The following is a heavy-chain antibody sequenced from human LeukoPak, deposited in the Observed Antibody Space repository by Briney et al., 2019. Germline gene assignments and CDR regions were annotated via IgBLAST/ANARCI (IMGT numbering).Heavy chain of an antibody. CDR1: GGSISSSSYY. V-gene: IGHV4-39*07. J-gene: IGHJ4*02. Sequence: SETLSLTCTVSGGSISSSSYYWGWIRQPPGKGLEWIGSILYSGTTYYNPSLKSRVSISVDTSKNQFSLKLSSVTAADTAVYYCARDRYYYGSGSSDFDYWGQGTLVTVSS. CDR2: ILYSGTT. D-gene: IGHD3-10*01. CDR3: ARDRYYYGSGSSDFDY.